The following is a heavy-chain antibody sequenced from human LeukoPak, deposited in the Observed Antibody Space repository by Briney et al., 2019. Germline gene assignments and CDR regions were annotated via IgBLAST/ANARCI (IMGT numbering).Heavy chain of an antibody. CDR1: GGSISSYY. D-gene: IGHD5-12*01. Sequence: SETLSLTCTVSGGSISSYYWSWIRQPPGKGLEWIGYIYYSGSTNYNPSLKSRVTISVDTSKNQFSLKLSSVTAADTAVYYCARDYSGWGYYFDYWGQGTLVTVSS. V-gene: IGHV4-59*01. CDR3: ARDYSGWGYYFDY. CDR2: IYYSGST. J-gene: IGHJ4*02.